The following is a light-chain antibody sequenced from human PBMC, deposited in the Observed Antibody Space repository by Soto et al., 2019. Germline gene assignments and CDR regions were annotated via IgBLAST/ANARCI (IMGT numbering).Light chain of an antibody. CDR3: MQTLQTPT. CDR2: LGS. CDR1: QNLLHSNGYIY. J-gene: IGKJ1*01. V-gene: IGKV2-28*01. Sequence: DIVMTQPPLSLPLTPGXPASISFRSLQNLLHSNGYIYLDWYLQTPGQSPQLLIYLGSNRASGVPDRFSGSGSGTDFTLQISRVEAEDVGIYYCMQTLQTPTFGQGTKVDIK.